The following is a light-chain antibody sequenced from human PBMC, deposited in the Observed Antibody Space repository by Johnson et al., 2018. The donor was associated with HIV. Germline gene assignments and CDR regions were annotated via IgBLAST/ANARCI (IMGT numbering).Light chain of an antibody. Sequence: QSVLTQPPSVSAAPGQKVTISCSGSSSNIGNNYVSWYQQLPGTAPKLLIYDNNKRPSGIPDRFSGSKSGTSATLGITGLQTGDEADYYRGTRDSSLSALFGTGTKVTVL. J-gene: IGLJ1*01. CDR3: GTRDSSLSAL. CDR1: SSNIGNNY. V-gene: IGLV1-51*01. CDR2: DNN.